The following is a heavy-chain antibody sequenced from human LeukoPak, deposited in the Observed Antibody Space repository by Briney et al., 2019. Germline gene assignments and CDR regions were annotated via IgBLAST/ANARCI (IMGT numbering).Heavy chain of an antibody. CDR3: ARHGDSGGYYNFFDY. Sequence: SSETLSLTCAVYGGSFSGYYWSWIRQPPGKGLEWIGYIYHSGSTYYNPSLKSRVTISVDRSKNQFSLKLSSVTAADTAVYYCARHGDSGGYYNFFDYWGQGTLVTVSS. D-gene: IGHD3-22*01. CDR1: GGSFSGYY. CDR2: IYHSGST. V-gene: IGHV4-34*01. J-gene: IGHJ4*02.